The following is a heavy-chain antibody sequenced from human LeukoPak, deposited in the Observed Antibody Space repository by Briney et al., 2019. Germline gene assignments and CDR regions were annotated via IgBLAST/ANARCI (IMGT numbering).Heavy chain of an antibody. CDR2: LVEVVVA. V-gene: IGHV3-23*01. Sequence: SGGSLRLSCEASGFTFSTYSMNWVRQAPGKGLEWSHLLVEVVVAHNADSVKGRFSISRDNSKNTLDLQMTGLRAEDTALYYCAKGGQNYDFWRFDYWGQGTLVTVSS. D-gene: IGHD3-3*01. J-gene: IGHJ4*02. CDR1: GFTFSTYS. CDR3: AKGGQNYDFWRFDY.